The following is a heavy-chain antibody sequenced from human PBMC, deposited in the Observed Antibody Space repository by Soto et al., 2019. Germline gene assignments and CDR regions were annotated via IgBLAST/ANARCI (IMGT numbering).Heavy chain of an antibody. CDR3: AKDSSGYYHYYYGMDV. D-gene: IGHD3-22*01. V-gene: IGHV3-23*01. Sequence: PGGSLRLSCAASGFTFSSYAMSWVRQAPGKGLEWVSAISGSGGSTYYADSVKGRFTISRDNSKNTLYLQMNSLRAEDTAVYYCAKDSSGYYHYYYGMDVWGQGTTVTVSS. CDR2: ISGSGGST. CDR1: GFTFSSYA. J-gene: IGHJ6*02.